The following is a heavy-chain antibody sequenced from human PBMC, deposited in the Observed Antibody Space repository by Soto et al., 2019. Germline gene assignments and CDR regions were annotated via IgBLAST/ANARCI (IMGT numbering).Heavy chain of an antibody. CDR2: IWYDGNNK. CDR3: ARGLHSLFDY. D-gene: IGHD2-21*01. V-gene: IGHV3-33*01. Sequence: VGSLRLSCAASGFTFSSYGMHWVRQAPGKGLEWVAVIWYDGNNKYYADSVKGRFTISRDNSKNTLYVQMTSLGAEDTAIYYCARGLHSLFDYWGQGTLVTVSS. CDR1: GFTFSSYG. J-gene: IGHJ4*02.